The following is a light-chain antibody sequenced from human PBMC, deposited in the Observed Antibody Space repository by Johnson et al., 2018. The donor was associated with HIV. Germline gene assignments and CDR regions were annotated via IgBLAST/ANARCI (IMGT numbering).Light chain of an antibody. CDR2: ENN. J-gene: IGLJ1*01. V-gene: IGLV1-51*02. Sequence: QSVLTQPPSVSAAPGQKVTISCSGSNSNIGNNFVSWYQQFPGTAPRLLIYENNKRPSGIADRFSGSKSGTSATLGITGLQTGDEADYYCGTWDSSLSAHYGVGTGTKVTVL. CDR3: GTWDSSLSAHYG. CDR1: NSNIGNNF.